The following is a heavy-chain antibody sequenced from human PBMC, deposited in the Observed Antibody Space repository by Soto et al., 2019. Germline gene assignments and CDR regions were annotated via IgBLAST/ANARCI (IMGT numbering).Heavy chain of an antibody. CDR2: ISSSSSYT. J-gene: IGHJ4*02. V-gene: IGHV3-11*06. D-gene: IGHD3-3*01. Sequence: PGGSLRLSCAASGFTFSDYYMSWIRQAPGKGLEWVSYISSSSSYTNYADSVKGRFTISRDNAKNSLYLQMNSLRAEDTAVYYCARVRSITIFGVVTCPDYWGQGTLVTVSS. CDR1: GFTFSDYY. CDR3: ARVRSITIFGVVTCPDY.